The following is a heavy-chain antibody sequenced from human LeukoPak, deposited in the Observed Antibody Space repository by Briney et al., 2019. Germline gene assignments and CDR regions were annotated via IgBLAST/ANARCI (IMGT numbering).Heavy chain of an antibody. CDR2: ISSSSSYI. CDR1: GVTFSSYS. V-gene: IGHV3-21*01. CDR3: ARVEVMVRGVGGFDY. Sequence: GGSLRLSCAASGVTFSSYSMNWVRQAPGKGLEWVSSISSSSSYIYYADSVKGRFTISRDNAKNSLYLQMNSLRAEDTAVYYCARVEVMVRGVGGFDYWGQGTLVTVSS. J-gene: IGHJ4*02. D-gene: IGHD3-10*01.